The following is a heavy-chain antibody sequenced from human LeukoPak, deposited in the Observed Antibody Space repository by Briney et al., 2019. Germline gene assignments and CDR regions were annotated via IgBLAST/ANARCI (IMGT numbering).Heavy chain of an antibody. D-gene: IGHD3-9*01. CDR1: GGSISSYY. V-gene: IGHV4-59*01. CDR2: IYYSGST. Sequence: PSETLSLTCTVSGGSISSYYWSWIRQPPGKGLEWIGYIYYSGSTNYNPSLKSRVTISVDTSKNQFSLKLNSVTAADTAVYYCARDKVNYDVLTGYYTFTKGDYYGMDVWGQGPRSPSP. CDR3: ARDKVNYDVLTGYYTFTKGDYYGMDV. J-gene: IGHJ6*02.